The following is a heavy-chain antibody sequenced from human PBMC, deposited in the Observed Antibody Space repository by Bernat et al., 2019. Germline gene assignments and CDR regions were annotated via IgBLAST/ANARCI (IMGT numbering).Heavy chain of an antibody. CDR1: GGSISSSSYY. J-gene: IGHJ6*02. CDR3: ATSGIAARPGNYYYGMDV. V-gene: IGHV4-39*01. Sequence: QLQLQESGPGLVKPSETLSLTCTVSGGSISSSSYYWGWIRHPPGKGLEWIGSIYYSGSTYYNPSLKSRVTISVDTSKNQFSLKLSSVTAADTAVYYCATSGIAARPGNYYYGMDVWGQGTTVTVSS. CDR2: IYYSGST. D-gene: IGHD6-6*01.